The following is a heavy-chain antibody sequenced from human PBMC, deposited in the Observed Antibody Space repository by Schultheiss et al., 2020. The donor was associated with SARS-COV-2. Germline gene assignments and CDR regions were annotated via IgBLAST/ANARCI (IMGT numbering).Heavy chain of an antibody. Sequence: ASVKVSCKASGYTFTGYYMHWVRQAPGQGLEWMGWISAYNGNTNYAQKLQGRVTMTTDTSTSTAYMELRSLRSDDTAVYYCARLSGQDGDLDIWGQGTMVTVSS. J-gene: IGHJ3*02. CDR1: GYTFTGYY. CDR3: ARLSGQDGDLDI. CDR2: ISAYNGNT. D-gene: IGHD2-21*01. V-gene: IGHV1-18*04.